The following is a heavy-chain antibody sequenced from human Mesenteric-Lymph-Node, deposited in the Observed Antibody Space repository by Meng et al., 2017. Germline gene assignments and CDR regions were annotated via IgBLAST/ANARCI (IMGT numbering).Heavy chain of an antibody. CDR1: GFTYSTYS. J-gene: IGHJ4*02. V-gene: IGHV3-21*04. Sequence: GESLKISCAGSGFTYSTYSMNWVRQAPGKGLEWVSSISSTSAYIYYADSVKGRFTISRDNARNSVYLQMNSLRAEDTAVYYCAGGSSIYYYYFDSWGQGTLVTVSS. D-gene: IGHD3-22*01. CDR3: AGGSSIYYYYFDS. CDR2: ISSTSAYI.